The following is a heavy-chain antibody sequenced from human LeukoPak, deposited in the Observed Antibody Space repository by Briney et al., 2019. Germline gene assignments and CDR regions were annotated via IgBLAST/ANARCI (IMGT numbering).Heavy chain of an antibody. Sequence: PSETLSLTCTVSGGSLSSYYWSWIRQPPGKGLERIGYIYYSGSTNYNPSLKSRVTISVDTSKNQFSLKLSSVTAADTAVYYCARVSGDYDFWSGYYQGNWFDPWGQGTLVTVSS. CDR3: ARVSGDYDFWSGYYQGNWFDP. CDR2: IYYSGST. V-gene: IGHV4-59*01. J-gene: IGHJ5*02. D-gene: IGHD3-3*01. CDR1: GGSLSSYY.